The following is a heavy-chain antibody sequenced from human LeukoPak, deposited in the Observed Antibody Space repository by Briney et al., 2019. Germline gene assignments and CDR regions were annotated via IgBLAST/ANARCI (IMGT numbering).Heavy chain of an antibody. CDR2: IYYSGST. CDR3: ARILVVASKGMDG. V-gene: IGHV4-59*01. CDR1: GGSISSYY. J-gene: IGHJ6*02. D-gene: IGHD2-2*01. Sequence: SETLSLTCTLSGGSISSYYWSWIRQPPEKGLEWIGYIYYSGSTNYNPSLKSRVTISVDTSKNQFSLKLSSVTAADTAVYYCARILVVASKGMDGWGQGTTVTVSS.